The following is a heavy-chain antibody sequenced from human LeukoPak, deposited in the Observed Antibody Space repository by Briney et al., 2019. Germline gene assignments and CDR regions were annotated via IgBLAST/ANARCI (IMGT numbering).Heavy chain of an antibody. CDR1: GFTFSSYG. CDR2: IWYDGSNK. V-gene: IGHV3-33*01. Sequence: GESLKISCAASGFTFSSYGMHWVRQAPGKGLEWVAVIWYDGSNKYYADSVKGRFTISRGNSKNTLYLQMNSLRAEDTAVYYCARDREAGIDYWGQGTLVTVSS. D-gene: IGHD6-13*01. J-gene: IGHJ4*02. CDR3: ARDREAGIDY.